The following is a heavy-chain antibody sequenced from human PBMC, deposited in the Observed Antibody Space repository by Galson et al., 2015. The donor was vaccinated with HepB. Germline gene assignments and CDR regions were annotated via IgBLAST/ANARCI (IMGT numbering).Heavy chain of an antibody. D-gene: IGHD5-18*01. Sequence: SVKVSCKASGYTFTAYYMHWVRQAPGQGPEWMGWINPHSGDTNYAEKFQGRVTMTRDTSISTVYMDLRRLRSDDTAVYYCARVPEGGYNYGYLDYWGQGTLVTVSS. CDR3: ARVPEGGYNYGYLDY. CDR2: INPHSGDT. V-gene: IGHV1-2*02. J-gene: IGHJ4*02. CDR1: GYTFTAYY.